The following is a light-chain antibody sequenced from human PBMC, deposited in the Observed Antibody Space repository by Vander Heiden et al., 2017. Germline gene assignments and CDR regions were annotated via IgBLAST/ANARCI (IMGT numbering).Light chain of an antibody. CDR1: QSVLYSSNNKNY. Sequence: DIVMTQSPYSLAVSLGERATINCKSSQSVLYSSNNKNYLAWYQQKPGQPPKLLIYWASTRESGVPDRFSGSGSGTDFTLTIISLQAEDVAVYYCQQYYSTPTWTFGQGTKVEIK. CDR3: QQYYSTPTWT. CDR2: WAS. J-gene: IGKJ1*01. V-gene: IGKV4-1*01.